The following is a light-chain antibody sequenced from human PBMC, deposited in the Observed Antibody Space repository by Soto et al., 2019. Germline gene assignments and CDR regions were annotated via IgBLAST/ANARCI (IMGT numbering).Light chain of an antibody. V-gene: IGKV2-28*01. Sequence: DIVMTQAPLSLPVTPGQPSCISCRSSHSLLHSNGDNYLDWYLHKQGKSPQVLTYLGSNRASGVPDRLSATGSGTDFTLKISRVEADDVGVYYRIQSLQIPWTFGHGTKLDI. J-gene: IGKJ1*01. CDR3: IQSLQIPWT. CDR1: HSLLHSNGDNY. CDR2: LGS.